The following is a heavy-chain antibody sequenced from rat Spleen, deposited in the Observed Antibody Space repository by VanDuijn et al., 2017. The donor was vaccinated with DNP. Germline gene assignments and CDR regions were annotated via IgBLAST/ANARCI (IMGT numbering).Heavy chain of an antibody. CDR3: ATFYGGYRGDHFDY. CDR2: IFYDGSRT. CDR1: GVTFSDYN. D-gene: IGHD1-11*01. V-gene: IGHV5S10*01. Sequence: EVQLEESGGGLIQPGRSLKLSCAASGVTFSDYNMAWVRPAPKKGLEWVATIFYDGSRTHNQDSVKGRFTISRDNTKSTLYLQRDSLRSEDTATYYCATFYGGYRGDHFDYWGQGVMVTVSS. J-gene: IGHJ2*01.